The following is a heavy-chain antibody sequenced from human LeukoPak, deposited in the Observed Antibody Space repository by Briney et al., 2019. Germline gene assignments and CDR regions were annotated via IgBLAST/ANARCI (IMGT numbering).Heavy chain of an antibody. J-gene: IGHJ5*02. CDR3: ARGSVDGDYLFS. CDR2: IYGGGIT. V-gene: IGHV3-53*01. D-gene: IGHD4-17*01. CDR1: GFTVTTYY. Sequence: GGSLRLSCVASGFTVTTYYMSWVRQAPGEGLEWVSLIYGGGITYYADSVKGRFSISRDTSKNTLSLQMNSLRAEDTAVYYCARGSVDGDYLFSWGQGTLVTVSS.